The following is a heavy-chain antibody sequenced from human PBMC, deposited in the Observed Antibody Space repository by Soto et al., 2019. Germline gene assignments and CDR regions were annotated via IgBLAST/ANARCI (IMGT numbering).Heavy chain of an antibody. CDR3: ARYSSSWYVSFSWYYGMDV. CDR2: IYYSGST. D-gene: IGHD6-13*01. Sequence: SETLSLTCTVSGGSISSYYWSWIRQPPGKGLEWIGYIYYSGSTNYNPSLKSRVTISVDTSKNQFSLKLSSVTAADTAVYYCARYSSSWYVSFSWYYGMDVWGQGTTVTVSS. J-gene: IGHJ6*02. CDR1: GGSISSYY. V-gene: IGHV4-59*01.